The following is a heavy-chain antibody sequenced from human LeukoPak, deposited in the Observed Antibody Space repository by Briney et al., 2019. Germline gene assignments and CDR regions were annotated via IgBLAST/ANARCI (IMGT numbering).Heavy chain of an antibody. Sequence: ASVKVSCKASGFTFTSSAMQWVRQARGQRLEWIGWIVVGSGNTNYAQKFQERVTITRDMSTSTAYMELSSLRSEDTAVYYCAAVSNGGWYYFDYWGQGTLVTVSS. J-gene: IGHJ4*02. CDR3: AAVSNGGWYYFDY. V-gene: IGHV1-58*02. D-gene: IGHD6-19*01. CDR2: IVVGSGNT. CDR1: GFTFTSSA.